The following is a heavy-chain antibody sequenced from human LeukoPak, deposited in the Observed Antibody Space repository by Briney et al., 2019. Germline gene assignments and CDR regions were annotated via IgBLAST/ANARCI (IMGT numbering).Heavy chain of an antibody. V-gene: IGHV1-18*01. CDR3: ARGYYYYDSSGYYPKPDDAFDI. Sequence: ASVKVSCKASGGTFSSYAISWVRQAPGQGLEWMEWISAYNGNTNYAQKLQGRVTMTTDTSTSTAYMELRSLRSDDTAVYYCARGYYYYDSSGYYPKPDDAFDIWGQGTMVTVSS. CDR1: GGTFSSYA. CDR2: ISAYNGNT. D-gene: IGHD3-22*01. J-gene: IGHJ3*02.